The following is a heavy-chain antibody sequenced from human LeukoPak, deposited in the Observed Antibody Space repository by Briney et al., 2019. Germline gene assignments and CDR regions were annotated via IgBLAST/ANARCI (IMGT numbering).Heavy chain of an antibody. CDR1: GFTFSNAW. J-gene: IGHJ2*01. Sequence: GGSLRLSCAASGFTFSNAWMSWDRQAPGKGLEWVGRIKSKTDGGTTDYAAPVKGRFNVSRDDSKNTLYLQMNSLKTEDTAVYYCHCDGDCGKGYFDLWGRGTLVTVSS. CDR2: IKSKTDGGTT. D-gene: IGHD2-21*02. CDR3: HCDGDCGKGYFDL. V-gene: IGHV3-15*01.